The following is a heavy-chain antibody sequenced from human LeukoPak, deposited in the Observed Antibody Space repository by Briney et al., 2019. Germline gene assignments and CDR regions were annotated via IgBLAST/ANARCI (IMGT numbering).Heavy chain of an antibody. J-gene: IGHJ3*02. CDR2: SSSSGSTI. Sequence: GGSLRLSCAASGFTLSDYYMSWIRQAPGKGLEWVSYSSSSGSTIYYADSVKGRFAISRDNAKNSLYLQMNSLRAEDTAVYYCAREEGGGYDYAFDIWGQGTMVTVSS. V-gene: IGHV3-11*04. D-gene: IGHD5-12*01. CDR1: GFTLSDYY. CDR3: AREEGGGYDYAFDI.